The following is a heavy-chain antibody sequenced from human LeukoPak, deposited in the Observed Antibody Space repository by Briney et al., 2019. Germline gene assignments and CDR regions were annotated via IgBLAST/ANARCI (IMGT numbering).Heavy chain of an antibody. J-gene: IGHJ6*02. V-gene: IGHV3-9*01. CDR1: GVTFGDYA. CDR3: AKDIGCTNGVCSCYYYYGMDV. D-gene: IGHD2-8*01. Sequence: GGSLRLSCAASGVTFGDYAMRWVRQAPGKGLEWVSGISWNSVSVGYADSVTARFTISRDNAKNSLYLQMNSLRAEDTALYYCAKDIGCTNGVCSCYYYYGMDVWGQGTTVTVSS. CDR2: ISWNSVSV.